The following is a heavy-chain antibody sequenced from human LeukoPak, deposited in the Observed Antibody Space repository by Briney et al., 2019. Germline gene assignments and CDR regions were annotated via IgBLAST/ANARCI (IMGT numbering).Heavy chain of an antibody. CDR1: GYSFTSYW. CDR2: IYPGDSDT. CDR3: ARHLTGRTYYYDSSGSGEQRRRPYYFDY. V-gene: IGHV5-51*01. J-gene: IGHJ4*02. D-gene: IGHD3-22*01. Sequence: GESLKISCKGSGYSFTSYWIGWVRQMPGKGLEWMGIIYPGDSDTRYSPSFQGQVTISADKSISTAYLQWSSLKASDTAMYYCARHLTGRTYYYDSSGSGEQRRRPYYFDYWGQGTLVTVSS.